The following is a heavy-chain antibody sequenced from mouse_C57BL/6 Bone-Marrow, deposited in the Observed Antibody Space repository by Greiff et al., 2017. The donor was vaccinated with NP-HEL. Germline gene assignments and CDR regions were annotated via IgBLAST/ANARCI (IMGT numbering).Heavy chain of an antibody. V-gene: IGHV1-76*01. CDR2: IYPGSGNT. J-gene: IGHJ1*03. CDR1: GYTFTDYY. D-gene: IGHD1-1*01. Sequence: VQLQQSGAELVRPGASVKLSCKASGYTFTDYYINWVKQRPGQGLEWIARIYPGSGNTYYNEKFKGKATLTAEKSSSTAYMQLSSLTSEDSAVYFCAREWVTTVVATGYFDVGGTGTTVTVSS. CDR3: AREWVTTVVATGYFDV.